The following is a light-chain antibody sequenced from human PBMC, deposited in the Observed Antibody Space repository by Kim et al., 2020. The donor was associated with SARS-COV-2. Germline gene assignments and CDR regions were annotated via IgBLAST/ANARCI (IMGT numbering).Light chain of an antibody. CDR3: QQYGSSPLT. J-gene: IGKJ5*01. CDR1: QSVSSSY. V-gene: IGKV3-20*01. CDR2: GAS. Sequence: DIELTQSPGTLSLSTGERATLSCWASQSVSSSYLAWYQQKPGQAPRLLIYGASSRATGLPDRFSGSGSGTEFTLTISRLEPEDFAVYYCQQYGSSPLTFGGGTRLEIK.